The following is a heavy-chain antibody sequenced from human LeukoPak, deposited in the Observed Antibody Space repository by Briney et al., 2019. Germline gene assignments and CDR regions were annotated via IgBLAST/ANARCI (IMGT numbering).Heavy chain of an antibody. D-gene: IGHD3-10*01. CDR3: AKDPYYYGSGSFDY. J-gene: IGHJ4*02. CDR1: GFTFSISS. CDR2: ISSSSSSI. V-gene: IGHV3-48*01. Sequence: GGSLRLSCVASGFTFSISSMSWVRQAPGKGLEWVSYISSSSSSIYDADSVRGRFTISRDNSKNTLYLQMNSLRAEDTAVYYCAKDPYYYGSGSFDYWGQGTLVTVSS.